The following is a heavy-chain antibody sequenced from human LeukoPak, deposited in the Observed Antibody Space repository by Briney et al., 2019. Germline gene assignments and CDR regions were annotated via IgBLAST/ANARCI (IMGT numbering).Heavy chain of an antibody. V-gene: IGHV3-7*01. CDR1: GFTFSSYW. CDR3: ARRSAKGIVVVPAALDY. CDR2: IKQEGSEK. Sequence: GGSLRLSCAASGFTFSSYWRSWVRQAPGKGLEWVANIKQEGSEKYYVDSVKGRFTISRDNAKNSLYLQMNSLRAEDTAVYYCARRSAKGIVVVPAALDYWGRGTLVTVSS. J-gene: IGHJ4*02. D-gene: IGHD2-2*01.